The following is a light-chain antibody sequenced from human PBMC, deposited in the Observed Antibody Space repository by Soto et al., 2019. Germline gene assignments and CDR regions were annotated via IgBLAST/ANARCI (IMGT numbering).Light chain of an antibody. V-gene: IGLV2-14*01. Sequence: QSALTQPASVSGSPGQSITISCTGTSSDVGGYNYVSWYQQHPGKAPKLMIYDVSNRPSGVSNRFSGSKSGNTASLTISGLQAEDEADYYCSSYTSISTSDVFGTGTKVTVL. J-gene: IGLJ1*01. CDR2: DVS. CDR3: SSYTSISTSDV. CDR1: SSDVGGYNY.